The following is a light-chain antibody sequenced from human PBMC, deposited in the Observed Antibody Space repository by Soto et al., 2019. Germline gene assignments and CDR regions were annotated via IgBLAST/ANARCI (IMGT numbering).Light chain of an antibody. Sequence: QSALTQPASVSGSPGQSITISCTGTSSDVGGYNYVSWYLQHPGKDPKVMISEVSNRPSGGSDRFSGSKSGNTASLTISGLQAEDEADYYFCSYASTSTVVFGGGTKLTVL. CDR2: EVS. CDR3: CSYASTSTVV. V-gene: IGLV2-14*01. CDR1: SSDVGGYNY. J-gene: IGLJ2*01.